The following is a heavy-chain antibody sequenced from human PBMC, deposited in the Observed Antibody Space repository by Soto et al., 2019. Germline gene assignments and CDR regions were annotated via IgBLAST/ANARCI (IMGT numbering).Heavy chain of an antibody. CDR1: GYTFSSYG. CDR3: TRGRKVNDY. V-gene: IGHV1-18*01. CDR2: ISPFNANT. Sequence: QVQLVQSGGVVKKPGASVKVSCKASGYTFSSYGISWVRQAPGQGLEWMGWISPFNANTNYAQNYQGRVGMTTDTSTSTAYMELRSLRSDDSAMYYCTRGRKVNDYWGQGTLVTVSS. J-gene: IGHJ4*02. D-gene: IGHD3-22*01.